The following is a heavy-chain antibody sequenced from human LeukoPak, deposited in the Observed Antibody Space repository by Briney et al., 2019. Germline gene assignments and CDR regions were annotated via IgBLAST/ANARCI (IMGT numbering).Heavy chain of an antibody. CDR2: ISAYNGNT. CDR3: ARGMATPYYYYYYMDV. CDR1: GYTFTSYG. Sequence: ASVKVSCKASGYTFTSYGISWVRQAPGQGLGWMGWISAYNGNTDYAQKLQGRVTMTTDTSTSTAYMERRSLRSDDRAVYYCARGMATPYYYYYYMDVWGKGTTVTVSS. V-gene: IGHV1-18*01. J-gene: IGHJ6*03. D-gene: IGHD5-24*01.